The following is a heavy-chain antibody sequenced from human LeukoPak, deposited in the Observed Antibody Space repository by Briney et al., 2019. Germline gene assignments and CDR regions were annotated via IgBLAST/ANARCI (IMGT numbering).Heavy chain of an antibody. V-gene: IGHV3-48*03. CDR3: ARLRLRINWFDP. D-gene: IGHD1-14*01. CDR1: GFTFSSYE. J-gene: IGHJ5*02. Sequence: GGSLRLSCAASGFTFSSYEMNWVRQAPGKGLEWVSYISSSGSTIYYADSVKGRFTISRDNAKNSLYQQMNSLRAEDTAVYYCARLRLRINWFDPWGQGTLVTVSS. CDR2: ISSSGSTI.